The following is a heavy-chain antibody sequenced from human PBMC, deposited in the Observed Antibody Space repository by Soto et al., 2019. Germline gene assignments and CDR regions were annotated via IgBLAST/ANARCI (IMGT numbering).Heavy chain of an antibody. J-gene: IGHJ4*02. CDR3: ARQFRRSYGYED. Sequence: SETLSLTCTVSGGSISSSSYYWGWIRQPPGKGLEWIGSIYYSGSTYYNPSLKSRVTISVDTSKNQFSLKLSSVTAADTAVYYCARQFRRSYGYEDWGQGTLVTVSS. V-gene: IGHV4-39*01. D-gene: IGHD5-18*01. CDR1: GGSISSSSYY. CDR2: IYYSGST.